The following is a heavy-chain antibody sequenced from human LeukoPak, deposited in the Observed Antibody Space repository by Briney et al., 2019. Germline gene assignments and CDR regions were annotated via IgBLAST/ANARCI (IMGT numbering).Heavy chain of an antibody. Sequence: QSGGSLRLXCAASGFTFSSYAMSWVRQSTGKGLEWVSSTSGDGGATYYSNSVKGRFTISRDNSRYTLYLQMNSLRAEDTAVYYCAKDRPNYYGSNGHYYRRDGDYWGQGTLVTVPS. CDR3: AKDRPNYYGSNGHYYRRDGDY. CDR2: TSGDGGAT. D-gene: IGHD3-22*01. V-gene: IGHV3-23*01. CDR1: GFTFSSYA. J-gene: IGHJ4*02.